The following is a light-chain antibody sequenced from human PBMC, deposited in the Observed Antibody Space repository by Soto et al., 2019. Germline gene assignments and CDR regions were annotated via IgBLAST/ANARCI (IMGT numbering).Light chain of an antibody. J-gene: IGLJ3*02. V-gene: IGLV2-8*01. CDR3: SSYVVSYKWV. CDR1: SSDVGAYDY. CDR2: QVT. Sequence: QSALTQPPSASGSPVQSVTISCTGTSSDVGAYDYVSWFQQHPGKAPKLIIYQVTKRPSGVPDRFSGSKSGNTASLTVSGLQAEDEADYYCSSYVVSYKWVFGGGTKLTVL.